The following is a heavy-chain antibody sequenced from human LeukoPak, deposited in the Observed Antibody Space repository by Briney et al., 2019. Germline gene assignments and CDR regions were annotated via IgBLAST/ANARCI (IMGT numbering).Heavy chain of an antibody. J-gene: IGHJ6*02. CDR3: ARGNYGGDEGYYYYYGMDV. Sequence: GGSLRLSCAASGFIFSSYVVVWVRQAPGKGLEWVAGISYDGNYKYYVDSVKGRFTISRDNSKSTLYLQMNSLRAGDTAIYYCARGNYGGDEGYYYYYGMDVWGQGTTVTVSS. CDR2: ISYDGNYK. V-gene: IGHV3-30*03. D-gene: IGHD4-23*01. CDR1: GFIFSSYV.